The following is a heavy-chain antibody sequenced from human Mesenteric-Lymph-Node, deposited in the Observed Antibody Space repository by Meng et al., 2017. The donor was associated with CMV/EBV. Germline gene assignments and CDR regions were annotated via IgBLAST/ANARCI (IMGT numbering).Heavy chain of an antibody. Sequence: SETLSLTCAVYGGSFSGYYWSWIRQPPGKGLEWIGEINHSGSTNYNPSLKSRVTISVDTSNNQFSLKPSSVTAADTAVYYCARGNIVVVPAAKVPGWFDPWGQGTLVTVSS. J-gene: IGHJ5*02. CDR3: ARGNIVVVPAAKVPGWFDP. CDR1: GGSFSGYY. CDR2: INHSGST. D-gene: IGHD2-2*01. V-gene: IGHV4-34*01.